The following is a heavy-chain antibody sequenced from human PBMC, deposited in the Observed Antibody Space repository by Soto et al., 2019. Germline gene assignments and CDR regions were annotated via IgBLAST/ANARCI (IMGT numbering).Heavy chain of an antibody. CDR1: GFTFSSYA. CDR2: ISGSGGST. Sequence: PGGSLRLSCAASGFTFSSYAMSWVRQAPGKGLEWVSAISGSGGSTYYADSVKGRFTISRDNSKNTLYLQMNSLRAEDTAVYYCARVWLLFEAGWFDPWGQGTLVTVSS. V-gene: IGHV3-23*01. D-gene: IGHD3-3*01. CDR3: ARVWLLFEAGWFDP. J-gene: IGHJ5*02.